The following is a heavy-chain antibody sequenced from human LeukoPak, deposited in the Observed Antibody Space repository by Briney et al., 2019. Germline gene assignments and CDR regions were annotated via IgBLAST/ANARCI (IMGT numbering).Heavy chain of an antibody. CDR2: IKQDGSAK. J-gene: IGHJ4*02. V-gene: IGHV3-7*04. CDR1: GFTFSNYW. Sequence: GGSLRLSCAASGFTFSNYWMNWVRQAPGEGLECVANIKQDGSAKYYVHSVKGRLTISRANAKNSLYLQMNRLGAEDTAVYYCARTIREQWLTIDCWGQGTLVTFSS. CDR3: ARTIREQWLTIDC. D-gene: IGHD6-19*01.